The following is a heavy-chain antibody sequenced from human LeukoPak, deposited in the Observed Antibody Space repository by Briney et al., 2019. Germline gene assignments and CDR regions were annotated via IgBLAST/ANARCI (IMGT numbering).Heavy chain of an antibody. CDR2: INPNSGGT. V-gene: IGHV1-2*02. CDR3: ARGGGVIAVAGVDY. D-gene: IGHD6-19*01. CDR1: GYTFTGYY. Sequence: ASVKVSCKASGYTFTGYYMHWVRQAPGQGLEWMGWINPNSGGTNYAQKFQGRVTMTRDTSISTAYMEVTRLRSDDTAVYYCARGGGVIAVAGVDYWGQGTLVTVSS. J-gene: IGHJ4*02.